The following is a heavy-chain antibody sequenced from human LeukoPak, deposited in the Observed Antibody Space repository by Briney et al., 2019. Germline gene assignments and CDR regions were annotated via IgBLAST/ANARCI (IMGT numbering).Heavy chain of an antibody. CDR2: ISGGGSTI. CDR3: ARDLWFGESTGYMDV. V-gene: IGHV3-11*04. CDR1: EFTFSDYY. D-gene: IGHD3-10*01. Sequence: KTGGSLRLSCAASEFTFSDYYMSWIRQAPGKGLEWVSYISGGGSTISYADSVKGRFTISRDNAKNSLYLQMNSLRAEDTAVYYCARDLWFGESTGYMDVWGKGTTVTISS. J-gene: IGHJ6*03.